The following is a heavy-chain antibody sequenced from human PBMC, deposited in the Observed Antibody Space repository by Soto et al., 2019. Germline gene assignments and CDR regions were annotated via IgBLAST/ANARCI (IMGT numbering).Heavy chain of an antibody. CDR2: IIPIFGTA. Sequence: SVKVSCKASGGTFSSYAISWVRQAPGQGLEWMGGIIPIFGTANYAQKFQGRVTITADESTSTAYMELSSLRSEDTAVYYCARDRGSNLITQSADFDYWGQGTLVTVSS. CDR3: ARDRGSNLITQSADFDY. V-gene: IGHV1-69*13. CDR1: GGTFSSYA. J-gene: IGHJ4*02. D-gene: IGHD2-15*01.